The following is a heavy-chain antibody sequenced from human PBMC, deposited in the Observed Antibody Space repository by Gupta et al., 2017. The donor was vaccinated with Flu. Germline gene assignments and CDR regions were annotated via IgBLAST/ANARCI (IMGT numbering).Heavy chain of an antibody. Sequence: GFGFTGNGMGWVSQAPGRGLEWVANRNEDGAVTYYVDSSKGRFTISRDNVKNSLYLQMNSLRADDTAVYYCARHGFYCCDGWGQGTRVTVSS. CDR1: GFGFTGNG. V-gene: IGHV3-7*01. D-gene: IGHD2-21*01. CDR2: RNEDGAVT. CDR3: ARHGFYCCDG. J-gene: IGHJ4*02.